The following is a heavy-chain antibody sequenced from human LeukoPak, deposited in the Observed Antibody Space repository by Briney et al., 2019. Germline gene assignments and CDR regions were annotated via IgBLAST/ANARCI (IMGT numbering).Heavy chain of an antibody. V-gene: IGHV4-59*01. CDR1: GGSISSYY. CDR2: IYYSGST. CDR3: ARSVDFGVDTPNWFDP. J-gene: IGHJ5*02. D-gene: IGHD3-3*01. Sequence: SETLSLTCTVSGGSISSYYWSWIRQPPGKGLEWIGYIYYSGSTNYNPSLKSRVTISVDTSKNQSSLKLSSVTAADTAVYYCARSVDFGVDTPNWFDPWGQGTLVTVSS.